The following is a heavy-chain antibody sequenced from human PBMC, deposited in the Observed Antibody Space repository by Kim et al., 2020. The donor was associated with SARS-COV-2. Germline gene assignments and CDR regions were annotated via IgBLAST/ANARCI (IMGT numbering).Heavy chain of an antibody. CDR2: IYSGGST. V-gene: IGHV3-53*01. Sequence: GGSLRLSCAASGFTLSSNYMSWVRQAPGKGLEWVSVIYSGGSTYYADSVKGRFTISRDNSKNTLYLQMNSLRAEDTAVYYCARDLTGDDAFDIWGQGTMVTVSS. J-gene: IGHJ3*02. CDR1: GFTLSSNY. CDR3: ARDLTGDDAFDI.